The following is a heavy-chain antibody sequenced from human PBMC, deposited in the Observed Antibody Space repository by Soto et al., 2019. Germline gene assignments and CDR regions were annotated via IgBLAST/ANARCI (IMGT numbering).Heavy chain of an antibody. J-gene: IGHJ5*02. D-gene: IGHD1-26*01. Sequence: GGSLRLSCAASGFTFSSYAMSWVRQAPGKGLEWFSAISGGGSSTYYADSVKGRFTISRDNSKNTLYLQMNSLRAEDMAVYYCAKDVPGELLPTCLDPWGQGTLVTVSS. CDR1: GFTFSSYA. CDR2: ISGGGSST. V-gene: IGHV3-23*01. CDR3: AKDVPGELLPTCLDP.